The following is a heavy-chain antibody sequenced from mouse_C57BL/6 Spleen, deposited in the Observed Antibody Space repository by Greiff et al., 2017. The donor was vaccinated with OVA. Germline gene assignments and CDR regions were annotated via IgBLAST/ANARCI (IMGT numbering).Heavy chain of an antibody. V-gene: IGHV5-17*01. D-gene: IGHD1-1*01. CDR1: GFTFSDYG. CDR3: ARGRITTVVATDWYFDV. J-gene: IGHJ1*03. Sequence: EVKVVESGGGLVKPGGSLKLSCAASGFTFSDYGMHWVRQAPEKGLEWVAYISSGSSTIYYADTVKGRFTISRDNAKNTLFLQMTSLRSEDTAMYYCARGRITTVVATDWYFDVWGTGTTVTVSS. CDR2: ISSGSSTI.